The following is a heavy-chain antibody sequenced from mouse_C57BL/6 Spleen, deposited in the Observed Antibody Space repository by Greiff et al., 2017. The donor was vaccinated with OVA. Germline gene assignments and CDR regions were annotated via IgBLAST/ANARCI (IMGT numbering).Heavy chain of an antibody. CDR3: ARNEEYFDV. J-gene: IGHJ1*03. V-gene: IGHV5-6*01. CDR1: GFTFSSYG. Sequence: EVKLMESGGDLVKPGGSLKLSCAASGFTFSSYGMSWVRQTPDKRLEWVATISSGGSYTYYPDSVKGRFTISRDNAKNTLYLQMSSLKSEDTAMYYCARNEEYFDVWGTGTTVTVSS. CDR2: ISSGGSYT.